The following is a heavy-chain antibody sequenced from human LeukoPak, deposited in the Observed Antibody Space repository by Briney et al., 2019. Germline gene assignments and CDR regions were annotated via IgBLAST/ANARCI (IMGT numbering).Heavy chain of an antibody. CDR1: GGSFSGYY. V-gene: IGHV4-34*01. CDR3: ARRLRYFDWLSGRVVAFDI. CDR2: INHSGST. J-gene: IGHJ3*02. Sequence: PSETLSLTCAVYGGSFSGYYWSWIRQPPGKGLEWIGEINHSGSTNYNPSLKSRVTISVDTSKNQFSLKLSSVTAADTAVYYCARRLRYFDWLSGRVVAFDIWGQGTMVTVSS. D-gene: IGHD3-9*01.